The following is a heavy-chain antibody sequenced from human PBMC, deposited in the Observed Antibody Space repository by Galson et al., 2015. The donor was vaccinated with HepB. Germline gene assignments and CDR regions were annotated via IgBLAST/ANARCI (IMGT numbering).Heavy chain of an antibody. CDR1: GFTFSTYA. D-gene: IGHD2-15*01. CDR3: AKDRHAQDMKLLHCYCDH. J-gene: IGHJ4*02. V-gene: IGHV3-30*04. CDR2: MSHDGINV. Sequence: SLRLSCAASGFTFSTYAIHWVRQAPGKGLEWVAVMSHDGINVFYANSVKGRFIISRDNSKNMLYLQMHNLTPEDTAVYYCAKDRHAQDMKLLHCYCDHGAQGPLVIVSS.